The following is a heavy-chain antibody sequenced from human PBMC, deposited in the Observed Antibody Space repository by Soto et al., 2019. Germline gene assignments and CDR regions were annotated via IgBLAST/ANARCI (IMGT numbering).Heavy chain of an antibody. CDR1: GFTFSSYW. Sequence: GGSLRLSCAASGFTFSSYWMHWVRQAPGKGLVWVSRINSDGSSTSYADSVKGRFTISRDNAKNTLHLQMNSLRAEDTAVYYCARVVVPAAPGGFDPWGQGTLVTVSS. CDR3: ARVVVPAAPGGFDP. J-gene: IGHJ5*02. D-gene: IGHD2-2*01. CDR2: INSDGSST. V-gene: IGHV3-74*01.